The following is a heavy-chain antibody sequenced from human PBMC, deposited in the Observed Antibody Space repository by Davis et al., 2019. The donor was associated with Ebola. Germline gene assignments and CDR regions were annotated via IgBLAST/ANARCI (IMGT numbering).Heavy chain of an antibody. V-gene: IGHV3-30*04. CDR1: GFPFSNYA. Sequence: PGGSLRLSCAASGFPFSNYAMHWVRQAPDKGLEWVAVVSHSERERFYADSVKGRFTISRDNSENTLYLQMNSLTADDTSVYYCARAGFDEVLDYWGQGTPVTVSS. CDR2: VSHSERER. J-gene: IGHJ4*02. D-gene: IGHD3-3*01. CDR3: ARAGFDEVLDY.